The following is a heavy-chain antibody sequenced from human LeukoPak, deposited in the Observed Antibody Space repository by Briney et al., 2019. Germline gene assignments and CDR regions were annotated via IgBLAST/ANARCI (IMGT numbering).Heavy chain of an antibody. D-gene: IGHD2-2*01. V-gene: IGHV3-7*05. J-gene: IGHJ5*02. CDR1: GFTFSNYW. Sequence: GGSLRLSCAASGFTFSNYWMSWVRQAPGKGLEWVANIKQDGSEKYYVDSVKGRFTISRDNAKNSLYLQMISLRAEDTAVYYCARGGAPYCSSTSCYEDRFDPWGQGTLVTVSS. CDR3: ARGGAPYCSSTSCYEDRFDP. CDR2: IKQDGSEK.